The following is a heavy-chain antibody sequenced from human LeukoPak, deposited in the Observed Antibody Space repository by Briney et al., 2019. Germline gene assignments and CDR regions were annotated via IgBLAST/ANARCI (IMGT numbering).Heavy chain of an antibody. D-gene: IGHD1-7*01. CDR3: ARAGDWNYSPHYYYYGMDV. CDR1: GGSISSYY. V-gene: IGHV4-4*07. J-gene: IGHJ6*02. CDR2: IYTSGST. Sequence: SETLSLTCTVSGGSISSYYWSWIRQPAGKGLEWIGRIYTSGSTNYNPSLKSRVTMSVDTSKNKFSLKLGSVTAADTAVYYCARAGDWNYSPHYYYYGMDVWGQGTTVTVSS.